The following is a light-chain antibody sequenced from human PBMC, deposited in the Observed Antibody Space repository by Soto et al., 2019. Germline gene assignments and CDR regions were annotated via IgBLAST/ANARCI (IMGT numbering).Light chain of an antibody. V-gene: IGKV2-24*01. CDR1: QSLVHSDGNTY. Sequence: DIVLTQTPLSSPVTLGQTASISCRSSQSLVHSDGNTYLSWFHQRPGQPPRLLIDKVSNRFSGVPDTLSGSSAWTDFTLKISRVEAEDVGITFCMQETQYRPYTFGQGTKLEIK. CDR2: KVS. J-gene: IGKJ2*01. CDR3: MQETQYRPYT.